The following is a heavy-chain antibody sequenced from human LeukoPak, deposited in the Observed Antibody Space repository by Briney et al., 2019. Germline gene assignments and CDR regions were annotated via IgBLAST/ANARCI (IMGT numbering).Heavy chain of an antibody. CDR1: GYTFTGYY. CDR2: INPNSGGT. V-gene: IGHV1-2*02. CDR3: ARDRGEGDSPLPGIAAAGTGNWFDP. Sequence: GASVKVSCKASGYTFTGYYMHWVRQAPGQGLEWMGWINPNSGGTNYAQKFQGRVTMTRDTSISTAYMELSRLRSDDTAVYYCARDRGEGDSPLPGIAAAGTGNWFDPWGQGTLVTVSS. J-gene: IGHJ5*02. D-gene: IGHD6-13*01.